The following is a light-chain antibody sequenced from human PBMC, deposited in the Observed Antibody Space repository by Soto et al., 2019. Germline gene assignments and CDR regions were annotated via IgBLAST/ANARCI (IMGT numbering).Light chain of an antibody. CDR3: QQYNNWPPLT. J-gene: IGKJ4*01. CDR2: GAS. V-gene: IGKV3-15*01. Sequence: ILMAQSPATLSVSPGERATLSCRASQSIGSNFAWYQQKPGQAPRLLIYGASTRATGIPARFSGSGSGTEFTLTISSLQSEDFAVYYCQQYNNWPPLTFGGGTKVDVK. CDR1: QSIGSN.